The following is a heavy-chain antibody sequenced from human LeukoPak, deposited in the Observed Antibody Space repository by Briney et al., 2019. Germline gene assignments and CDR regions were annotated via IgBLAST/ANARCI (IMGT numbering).Heavy chain of an antibody. D-gene: IGHD2-21*02. CDR2: IYYSGST. Sequence: SETLSPTCTVSGGSISSYYWSWIRQPPGKGLEWIGYIYYSGSTNYNPSLKSRVTISVDTSKNQFSLKLSSVTAADTAVYYCARRGKTAMIRSVHYYYGMDVWGQGTTVTVSS. V-gene: IGHV4-59*08. CDR1: GGSISSYY. CDR3: ARRGKTAMIRSVHYYYGMDV. J-gene: IGHJ6*02.